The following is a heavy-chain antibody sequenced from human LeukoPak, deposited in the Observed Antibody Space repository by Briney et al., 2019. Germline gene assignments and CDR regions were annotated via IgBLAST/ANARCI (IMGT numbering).Heavy chain of an antibody. CDR3: ARGSDY. V-gene: IGHV3-21*04. D-gene: IGHD2-15*01. CDR2: VSSTSSYI. J-gene: IGHJ4*02. CDR1: GFTFSSHS. Sequence: GGSLRLSCATSGFTFSSHSMNWVRQAPGQGLEWVSAVSSTSSYIYYAGSVKGRFTISRDTSKNTLFLQMNSLRAEDTAVYYCARGSDYWGQGTLVTVSS.